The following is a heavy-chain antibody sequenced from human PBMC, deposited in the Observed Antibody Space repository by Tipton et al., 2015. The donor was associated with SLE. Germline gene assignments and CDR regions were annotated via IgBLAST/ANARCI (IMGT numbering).Heavy chain of an antibody. CDR3: ARRLWAFDI. CDR1: GGSISSYY. J-gene: IGHJ3*02. CDR2: IYYSGST. D-gene: IGHD2-21*01. Sequence: GLVKPSETLSLTCTVSGGSISSYYWSWIRQPPGKGLEWIGYIYYSGSTNYNPSLKSRVTISVDTSKNQFSLKLSSVTAADTAVYYCARRLWAFDIWGQGTMVTVSS. V-gene: IGHV4-59*08.